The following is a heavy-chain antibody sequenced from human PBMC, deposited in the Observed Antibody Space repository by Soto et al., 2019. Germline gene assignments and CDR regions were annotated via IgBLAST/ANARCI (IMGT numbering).Heavy chain of an antibody. Sequence: SEILSLTCTVSGGSISSYYWSWIRQPPGKGLEWIGYIYYSGSTNYNPSLKSRVTISVDTSKNQFSLKLSSVTAADTAVYYCARVSIAAAGTRGMDVWGQGTTVTVSS. D-gene: IGHD6-13*01. CDR3: ARVSIAAAGTRGMDV. CDR2: IYYSGST. CDR1: GGSISSYY. J-gene: IGHJ6*02. V-gene: IGHV4-59*01.